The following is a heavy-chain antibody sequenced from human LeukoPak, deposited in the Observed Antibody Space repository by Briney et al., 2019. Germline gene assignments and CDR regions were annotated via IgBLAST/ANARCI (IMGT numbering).Heavy chain of an antibody. J-gene: IGHJ4*02. V-gene: IGHV4-39*07. CDR1: GGSISNNNHY. CDR2: IYNSGSA. CDR3: ARVTGYMIEDYFDY. Sequence: SETLSLTCTVSGGSISNNNHYWGWIRQPPEKGLEWIGSIYNSGSAYNNPSLKSRVTISVDTSKNQFSLKLRSVTAADTAVYYCARVTGYMIEDYFDYWGQGILVTVSS. D-gene: IGHD3-9*01.